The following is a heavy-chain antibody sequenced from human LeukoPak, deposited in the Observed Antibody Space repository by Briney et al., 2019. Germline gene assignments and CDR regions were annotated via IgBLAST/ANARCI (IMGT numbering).Heavy chain of an antibody. V-gene: IGHV1-2*02. CDR2: INPNSGGT. D-gene: IGHD1-26*01. CDR1: GYTFTGYY. CDR3: ARNKIYSGSLDY. J-gene: IGHJ4*02. Sequence: ASVKVSCKASGYTFTGYYMHWVRQAPGQGLEWMGWINPNSGGTNYAQKFQGRVTMTRDTSISTAYMELSRLRSDDTAVYYCARNKIYSGSLDYWGQGILVTVSS.